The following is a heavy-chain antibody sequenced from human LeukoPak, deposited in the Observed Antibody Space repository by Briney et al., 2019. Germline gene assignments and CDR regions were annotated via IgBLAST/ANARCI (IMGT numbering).Heavy chain of an antibody. CDR3: AREQWLVPGDY. D-gene: IGHD6-19*01. CDR2: ISYDGSNK. Sequence: GGSLRLSCAASGFTFSSYAMHWVRQAPGKGLEWVAVISYDGSNKYHADSVKGRFTISRDNSKNTLYLQMNSLRAEDTAVYYCAREQWLVPGDYWGQGTLVTVSS. CDR1: GFTFSSYA. V-gene: IGHV3-30-3*01. J-gene: IGHJ4*02.